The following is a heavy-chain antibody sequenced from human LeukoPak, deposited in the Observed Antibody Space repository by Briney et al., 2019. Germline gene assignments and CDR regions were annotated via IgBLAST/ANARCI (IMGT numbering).Heavy chain of an antibody. CDR3: ASGPWGPPLDV. CDR2: IDPNSGGT. CDR1: GYTFTGYY. J-gene: IGHJ6*04. V-gene: IGHV1-2*02. Sequence: ASVKVSCKASGYTFTGYYMHWVRQAPGQGPEWMGWIDPNSGGTNCAQKSQGRVTMTRDTSISTAYMELSRLRSDDTAVYYCASGPWGPPLDVWGKGTTVTVSS. D-gene: IGHD7-27*01.